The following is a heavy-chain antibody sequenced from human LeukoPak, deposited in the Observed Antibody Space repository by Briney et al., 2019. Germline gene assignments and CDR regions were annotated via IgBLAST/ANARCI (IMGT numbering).Heavy chain of an antibody. CDR3: ARDSGVMGAYFDY. J-gene: IGHJ4*02. Sequence: PSETLSLTCAVSGGSISNYYWSWIRQPPGKGLEWTGYTHNSGSTNYNPSLKSRVTMSVDTSKNQFSLKLSSVTAADTAVYYCARDSGVMGAYFDYWGQGTLVTVSS. CDR1: GGSISNYY. D-gene: IGHD3-16*01. CDR2: THNSGST. V-gene: IGHV4-59*01.